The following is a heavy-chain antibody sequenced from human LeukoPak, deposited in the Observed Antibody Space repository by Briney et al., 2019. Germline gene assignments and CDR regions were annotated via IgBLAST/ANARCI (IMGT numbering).Heavy chain of an antibody. CDR3: ARGRPLLYQLPQRDWFDP. V-gene: IGHV4-61*02. CDR2: IYTSGST. D-gene: IGHD2-2*01. Sequence: SETLSLTCTVSGGSISSGSYYWSWIRQPAGKGLEWIGRIYTSGSTNYNPSLKSRVTISVDTSKNQFSLKLSSVTAADTAVYYCARGRPLLYQLPQRDWFDPWGQGTLVTVSS. CDR1: GGSISSGSYY. J-gene: IGHJ5*02.